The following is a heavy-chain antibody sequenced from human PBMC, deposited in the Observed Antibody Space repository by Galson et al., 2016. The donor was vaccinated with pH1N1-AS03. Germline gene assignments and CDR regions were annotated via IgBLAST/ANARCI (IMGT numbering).Heavy chain of an antibody. J-gene: IGHJ4*02. D-gene: IGHD3-3*01. V-gene: IGHV4-59*01. CDR1: GGSITINY. CDR3: ARLYDVWSDYPSFDY. CDR2: ISYSGFT. Sequence: LSLTCTVSGGSITINYWIWIRQPPGKGLEWIGYISYSGFTNYNPSLKSRVTISVDTSKNQFSLKLSSVTAADTAVYFCARLYDVWSDYPSFDYWGQGTLVTVSS.